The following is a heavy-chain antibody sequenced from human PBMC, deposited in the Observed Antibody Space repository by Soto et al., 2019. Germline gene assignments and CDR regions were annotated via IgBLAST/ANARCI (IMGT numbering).Heavy chain of an antibody. CDR2: IDWDDDK. Sequence: SGPTLVNPTQTLTLTCTFSGFSLSTSGMCVSWIRQPPGKALEWLARIDWDDDKYYSTSLKTRPTISKDTSKNQVVLTMTNMDPVDTATYYCARTKCSGGSCYIWGQGTLVTVSS. CDR1: GFSLSTSGMC. CDR3: ARTKCSGGSCYI. J-gene: IGHJ4*02. D-gene: IGHD2-15*01. V-gene: IGHV2-70*11.